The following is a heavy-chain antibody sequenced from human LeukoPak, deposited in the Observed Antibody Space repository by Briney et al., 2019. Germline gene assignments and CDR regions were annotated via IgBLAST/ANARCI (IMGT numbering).Heavy chain of an antibody. CDR3: ARFPVVMLRGVHLTKFYFDY. J-gene: IGHJ4*02. D-gene: IGHD3-10*01. V-gene: IGHV4-59*12. CDR1: GGSISSYY. CDR2: IYYSGST. Sequence: MASETLSLTCTVSGGSISSYYWSWIRQPPGKGLEWIGYIYYSGSTNYNPSLKSRVTISVDTSKNQFSLKLSSVTAADTAVYYCARFPVVMLRGVHLTKFYFDYWGQGALVTVSS.